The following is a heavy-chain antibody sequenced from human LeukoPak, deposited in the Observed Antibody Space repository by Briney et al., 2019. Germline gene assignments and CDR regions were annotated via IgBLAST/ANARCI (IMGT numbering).Heavy chain of an antibody. J-gene: IGHJ3*02. D-gene: IGHD2-21*02. V-gene: IGHV1-2*02. CDR3: AREGAYCGGDCYLSRPNLDAFDI. Sequence: ASVNVSCKASGYTFTGYYMHWVRQAPGQGLEWMGWINPNSGGTNFAQKFQGRVTMTRDTSISTVYMELSRLRSGDTAVYFCAREGAYCGGDCYLSRPNLDAFDIWGQGAMVTVSS. CDR2: INPNSGGT. CDR1: GYTFTGYY.